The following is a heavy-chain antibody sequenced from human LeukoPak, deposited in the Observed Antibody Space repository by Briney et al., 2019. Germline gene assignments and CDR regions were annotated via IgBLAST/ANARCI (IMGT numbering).Heavy chain of an antibody. Sequence: ASVKVSCKASGGTFSSYAISWVRQAPGQGLEWMEGIIPIFGTANYAQKFQGRVTITTDESTSTAYMELSSLRSEDTAVYYCAREADCSSTSCSFDYWGQGTLVTVSS. V-gene: IGHV1-69*05. CDR2: IIPIFGTA. CDR3: AREADCSSTSCSFDY. J-gene: IGHJ4*02. D-gene: IGHD2-2*01. CDR1: GGTFSSYA.